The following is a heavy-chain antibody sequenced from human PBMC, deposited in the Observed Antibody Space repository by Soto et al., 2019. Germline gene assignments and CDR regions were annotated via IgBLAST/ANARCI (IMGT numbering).Heavy chain of an antibody. Sequence: GGSLRLSCAASGFTFSDYYMSWIRQAPGKGLEWVSYISSSGSIIYYAASVKGRFTISRDNAKNSLYLQMNSLRAEDTAVYYCAQASVTRRFHYRGQGTLVTVSS. CDR2: ISSSGSII. D-gene: IGHD4-17*01. CDR1: GFTFSDYY. CDR3: AQASVTRRFHY. J-gene: IGHJ4*02. V-gene: IGHV3-11*01.